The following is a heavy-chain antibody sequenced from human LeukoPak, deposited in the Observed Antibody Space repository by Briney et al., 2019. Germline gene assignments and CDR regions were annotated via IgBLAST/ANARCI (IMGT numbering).Heavy chain of an antibody. J-gene: IGHJ3*01. D-gene: IGHD3-16*01. V-gene: IGHV3-23*01. Sequence: GGSLRLSCAASGFTFSTSAMTWVRQAPGKGLEWVSAISGSGGSTYYADSVKGRFTISRDNSKNTLYLQMNSLRAEDTAMYYCAKWEETLRAFDVWGQGTMVTVSS. CDR3: AKWEETLRAFDV. CDR1: GFTFSTSA. CDR2: ISGSGGST.